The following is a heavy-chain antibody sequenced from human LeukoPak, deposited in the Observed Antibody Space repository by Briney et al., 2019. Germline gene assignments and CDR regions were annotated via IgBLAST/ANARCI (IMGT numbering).Heavy chain of an antibody. Sequence: GGSLRLSCAASGFTFYDYAMHWVRQAPGKGLEWVSGISWNSGTIDYADSVKGRFTISRDNAKNSLYLQMNSLRAEDTALYYCAKDVFTMVRGVLEYWGQGTLVTVSS. J-gene: IGHJ4*02. CDR2: ISWNSGTI. V-gene: IGHV3-9*01. D-gene: IGHD3-10*01. CDR3: AKDVFTMVRGVLEY. CDR1: GFTFYDYA.